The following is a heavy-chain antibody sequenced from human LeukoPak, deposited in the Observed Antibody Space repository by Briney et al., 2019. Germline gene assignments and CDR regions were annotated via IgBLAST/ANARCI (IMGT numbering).Heavy chain of an antibody. D-gene: IGHD2-8*01. V-gene: IGHV4-39*07. J-gene: IGHJ4*02. CDR2: IYYSGST. CDR1: GGSISSTNYY. Sequence: SETLSLTCTISGGSISSTNYYWGWIRQPPGKGLEWIGSIYYSGSTYYNPSLKSRVTISVDTSKNQFSLKLNSVTAADTAVYYCARDDCTTGICYLFDFWGQGTLVTVSS. CDR3: ARDDCTTGICYLFDF.